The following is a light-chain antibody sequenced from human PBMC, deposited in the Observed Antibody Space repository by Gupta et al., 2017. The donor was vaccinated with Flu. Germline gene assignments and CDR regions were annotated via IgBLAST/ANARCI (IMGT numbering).Light chain of an antibody. CDR1: QTVTSNY. J-gene: IGKJ4*01. V-gene: IGKV3-20*01. CDR2: GAS. Sequence: EIVLTQSPGTLSLSPGERATLSCRASQTVTSNYLAWYQQIPGQAPRLLIYGASNRATGIPDRFSGSGSGTEFTLTISRLEPEDFAVYYCQQYETSRLTFGGGTKVEI. CDR3: QQYETSRLT.